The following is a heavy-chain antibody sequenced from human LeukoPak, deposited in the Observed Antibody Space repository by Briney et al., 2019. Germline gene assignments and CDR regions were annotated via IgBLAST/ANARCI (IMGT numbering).Heavy chain of an antibody. J-gene: IGHJ4*02. CDR2: IHYSGSGT. Sequence: GGSLRLSCAASGFTFSNYAMSWVRQAPGKGLEWVSSIHYSGSGTYYADSVKGRSTISRDNSKNTLYLQMSSLRAEDTAVYYCAKVIREVDMSHDYWGQGALVAVSS. D-gene: IGHD5-24*01. CDR3: AKVIREVDMSHDY. CDR1: GFTFSNYA. V-gene: IGHV3-23*01.